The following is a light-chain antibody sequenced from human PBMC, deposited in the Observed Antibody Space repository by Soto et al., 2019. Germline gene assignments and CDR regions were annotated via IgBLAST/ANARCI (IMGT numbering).Light chain of an antibody. V-gene: IGLV2-14*01. J-gene: IGLJ1*01. Sequence: QSALTQPASVSGSPGQSITISCTGTSSDVGGYDYVSWYQQHPAKAPKLVIYEVTERPSGVSTRFSGSKSGNTASLTISGLRADGEADYYCSSFTSSSTSVFGTGTKVTVL. CDR1: SSDVGGYDY. CDR3: SSFTSSSTSV. CDR2: EVT.